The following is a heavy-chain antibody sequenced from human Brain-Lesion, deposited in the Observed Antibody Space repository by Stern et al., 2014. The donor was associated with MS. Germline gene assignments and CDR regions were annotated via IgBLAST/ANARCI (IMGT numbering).Heavy chain of an antibody. V-gene: IGHV3-74*02. D-gene: IGHD3-10*01. CDR1: GFTFSNYW. CDR2: VTNDGRRT. J-gene: IGHJ5*01. Sequence: EVQLVESGGGFVQPGGSLRLSCAASGFTFSNYWMHWVRQAPGKGLVWVSRVTNDGRRTSYADSVKGRFTMSRDNAKNTLYLQMNSLRVEDTAIYYCARGERWFDSWGQGTLVTVSS. CDR3: ARGERWFDS.